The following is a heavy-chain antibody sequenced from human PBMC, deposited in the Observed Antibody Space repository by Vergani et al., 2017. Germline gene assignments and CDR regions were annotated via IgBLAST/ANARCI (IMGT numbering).Heavy chain of an antibody. CDR2: IYYSGST. Sequence: QVQLQESGPGLVKPSETLSLTCTVSGGSISSYYWSWIRQPPGKRLEWIGYIYYSGSTNYNPSLKSRVTISVDTSKNQFSLKLSSVTAAATAVYYCARNPYCGGDCYSDAFDIWSQGTMVTVSS. D-gene: IGHD2-21*02. J-gene: IGHJ3*02. V-gene: IGHV4-59*01. CDR3: ARNPYCGGDCYSDAFDI. CDR1: GGSISSYY.